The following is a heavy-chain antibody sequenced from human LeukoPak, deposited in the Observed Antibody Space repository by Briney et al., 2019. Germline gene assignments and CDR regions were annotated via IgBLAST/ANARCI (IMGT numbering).Heavy chain of an antibody. CDR1: GFSVTHAW. V-gene: IGHV3-15*01. D-gene: IGHD1-14*01. Sequence: NPGGSLRLSCAASGFSVTHAWMSWVRQAPGKGLEWVGRIKSKTDGGTTDCAAPVKDRFTISRDDSRNTLYLQMNSLKTEDTAVYYCTTDGNPGYFDSWGQGTLVTVSS. CDR3: TTDGNPGYFDS. J-gene: IGHJ4*02. CDR2: IKSKTDGGTT.